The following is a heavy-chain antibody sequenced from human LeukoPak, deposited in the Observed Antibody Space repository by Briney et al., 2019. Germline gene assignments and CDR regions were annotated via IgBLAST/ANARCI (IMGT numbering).Heavy chain of an antibody. CDR1: GFTVSYNY. Sequence: PGGSLRLSCAASGFTVSYNYIYWVRQAPGKGLEWVSVIYSGGNTYYADSVKGRFTISRHNSRNTVYLQLNSLSGEDTAVYYCATENYNRFDNWGQGTLVTVSS. J-gene: IGHJ4*02. CDR3: ATENYNRFDN. D-gene: IGHD1-7*01. V-gene: IGHV3-53*01. CDR2: IYSGGNT.